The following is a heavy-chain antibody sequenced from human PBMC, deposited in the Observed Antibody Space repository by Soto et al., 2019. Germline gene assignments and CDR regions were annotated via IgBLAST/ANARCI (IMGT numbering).Heavy chain of an antibody. CDR2: MNPNSGNT. V-gene: IGHV1-8*01. J-gene: IGHJ3*02. CDR1: GYTFTSYD. Sequence: SETVSCEASGYTFTSYDINWVRQATGQELEWMGWMNPNSGNTGYAQKFQGRVTMTRNTSISTAYMELSSLRSEDTAVYYCPKDFKAYWGGDCYSPHPREDAFDIWGQGTMVTVAS. CDR3: PKDFKAYWGGDCYSPHPREDAFDI. D-gene: IGHD2-21*02.